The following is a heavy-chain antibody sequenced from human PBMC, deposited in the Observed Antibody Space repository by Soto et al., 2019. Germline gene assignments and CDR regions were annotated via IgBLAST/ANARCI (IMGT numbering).Heavy chain of an antibody. CDR1: GFTFSNYA. Sequence: GESLKISCAASGFTFSNYAMSWVRQAPGKGLEWVSAISGSGGSTYYAHSVKGRFTISRDNSKNTLYLQMNSLRADDTALYYCAKHSEDYADYEYNWFDPWGQGTLVTVSS. J-gene: IGHJ5*02. V-gene: IGHV3-23*01. CDR2: ISGSGGST. D-gene: IGHD4-17*01. CDR3: AKHSEDYADYEYNWFDP.